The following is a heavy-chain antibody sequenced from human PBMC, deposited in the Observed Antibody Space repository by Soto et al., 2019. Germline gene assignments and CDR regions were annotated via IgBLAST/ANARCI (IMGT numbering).Heavy chain of an antibody. D-gene: IGHD3-3*02. CDR2: INAATLNT. V-gene: IGHV1-3*01. Sequence: GASVKVSCKASGYTFTNYAIHWVRQAPGQGLEWLGWINAATLNTKYSQKFQGRLTVTRDTSASTAYMELSSLTSEDTAIYYCASKSGPFLEWPHYYGMDVWGQGTTVTVSS. J-gene: IGHJ6*02. CDR3: ASKSGPFLEWPHYYGMDV. CDR1: GYTFTNYA.